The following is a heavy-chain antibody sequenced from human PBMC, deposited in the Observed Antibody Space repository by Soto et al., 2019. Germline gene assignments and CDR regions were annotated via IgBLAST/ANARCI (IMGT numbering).Heavy chain of an antibody. V-gene: IGHV1-18*04. Sequence: QVQLVQSGAEVKKPGSSVKVSCKASGYTFTSYGISWVRQAPGQGLEWMGWISAYNGNTNYAQKLQGRVTMTTDTSTSTAYMELRSLRSDDTAVYYCARDADRTPRWVYFDYWGQGTLVTVSS. J-gene: IGHJ4*02. CDR3: ARDADRTPRWVYFDY. D-gene: IGHD1-26*01. CDR2: ISAYNGNT. CDR1: GYTFTSYG.